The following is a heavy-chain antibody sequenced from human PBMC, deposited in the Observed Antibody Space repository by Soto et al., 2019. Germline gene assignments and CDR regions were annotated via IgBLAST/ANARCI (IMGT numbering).Heavy chain of an antibody. D-gene: IGHD2-15*01. CDR1: GYTFTSYG. CDR2: ISAYNVNT. J-gene: IGHJ6*02. V-gene: IGHV1-18*01. CDR3: ARQGGYCSGCSCTDYYGMDV. Sequence: QVQLVQSGAEVKKPGASVKVSCKASGYTFTSYGISWVRQAPGQGLEWMGWISAYNVNTNYAQKLQGRVTMTTDTSTSTAYMELRSLRSADTAVYYCARQGGYCSGCSCTDYYGMDVWGQGTTLTVSS.